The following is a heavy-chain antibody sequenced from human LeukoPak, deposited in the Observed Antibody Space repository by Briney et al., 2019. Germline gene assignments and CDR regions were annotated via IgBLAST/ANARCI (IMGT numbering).Heavy chain of an antibody. CDR1: GFTFRSYG. V-gene: IGHV3-33*01. CDR3: ARDAPGYSYGDY. CDR2: IWYDGSNK. D-gene: IGHD5-18*01. Sequence: GGSLRLSCAASGFTFRSYGMHWVRQAPGKGLVWVAVIWYDGSNKYYADSVKGRFTISRDNSKNTLYLQMNSLRAEDTAVYYCARDAPGYSYGDYWGQGTLVTVSS. J-gene: IGHJ4*02.